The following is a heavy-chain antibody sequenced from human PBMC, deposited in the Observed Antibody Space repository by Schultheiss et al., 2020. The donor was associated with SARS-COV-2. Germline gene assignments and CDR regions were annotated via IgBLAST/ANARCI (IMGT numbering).Heavy chain of an antibody. Sequence: SQTLSLTCTVSGGSISTYYWRWIRQPPGKGLEWIGYRSYSGISKYNPSLGSRVTILLDTSKNQISLKLRSVTAADTAVYYCARTTDGNNLGHFDYWGQGTLVTVSS. CDR1: GGSISTYY. CDR3: ARTTDGNNLGHFDY. J-gene: IGHJ4*02. V-gene: IGHV4-59*01. D-gene: IGHD5-24*01. CDR2: RSYSGIS.